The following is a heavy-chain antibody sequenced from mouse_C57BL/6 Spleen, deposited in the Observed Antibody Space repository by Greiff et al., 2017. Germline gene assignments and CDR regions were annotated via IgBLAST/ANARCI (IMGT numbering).Heavy chain of an antibody. D-gene: IGHD2-4*01. CDR1: GYSITSGYY. J-gene: IGHJ3*01. CDR2: ISYDGSN. V-gene: IGHV3-6*01. CDR3: ARDYDYAWFAY. Sequence: EVHLVESGPGLVKPSQSLSLTCSVTGYSITSGYYWNWIRQFPGNKLEWMGYISYDGSNNSNPSLKNRISITRDTSKNQFFLKLNSVTTEDTATYYCARDYDYAWFAYWGQGTLVTVSA.